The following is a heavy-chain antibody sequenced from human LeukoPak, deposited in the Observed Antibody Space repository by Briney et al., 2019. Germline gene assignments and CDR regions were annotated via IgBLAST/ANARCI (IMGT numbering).Heavy chain of an antibody. J-gene: IGHJ3*02. V-gene: IGHV5-10-1*01. CDR3: ARLDTNGDAFDI. Sequence: GASLKISCKGSGYSFTSYWSSWLRQMPGKGLEWLGRIGPIDSYTTYSPSSQGHVTISADKSTSTAYLQWSSLKASDTAMYYCARLDTNGDAFDIWGQGTMVTVSS. CDR2: IGPIDSYT. D-gene: IGHD2-8*01. CDR1: GYSFTSYW.